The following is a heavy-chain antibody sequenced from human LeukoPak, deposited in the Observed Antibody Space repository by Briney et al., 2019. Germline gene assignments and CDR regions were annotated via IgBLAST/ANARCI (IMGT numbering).Heavy chain of an antibody. CDR3: VRDHYWCFDL. Sequence: GGSLRLSCAASGFTFGTFIMNWVRQAPGKGLERIAYISSSDMYYADSVKGRFAISRDNAKNSLYLQMNSLRAEDTAVYYYVRDHYWCFDLWGHGTLVTVSS. V-gene: IGHV3-21*05. J-gene: IGHJ2*01. CDR2: ISSSDM. CDR1: GFTFGTFI.